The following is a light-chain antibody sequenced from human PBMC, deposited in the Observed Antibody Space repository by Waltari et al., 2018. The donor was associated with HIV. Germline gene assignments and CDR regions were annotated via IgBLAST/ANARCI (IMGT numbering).Light chain of an antibody. V-gene: IGLV2-11*01. CDR1: SSDVGGYNY. J-gene: IGLJ1*01. Sequence: QSALTQPRPVSGSPGQSVTISCTGTSSDVGGYNYVSWYQQHPGKTPQLMIYDVSKRPSGVPDRFSGSKCGNTASLTISGLQAEDEAYYYCCSYAGSYTYVFGTGTKVTVL. CDR3: CSYAGSYTYV. CDR2: DVS.